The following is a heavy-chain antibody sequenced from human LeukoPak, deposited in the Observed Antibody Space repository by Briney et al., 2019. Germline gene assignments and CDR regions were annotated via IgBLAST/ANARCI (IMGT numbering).Heavy chain of an antibody. V-gene: IGHV3-43*01. CDR3: AKGGHDSSGWYNQARFDY. Sequence: GGSLRLSCAASGFTFDDYTMHWVRQAPGKGLEWVSLISWDGGSTYYADSVKGRFTISRDNSKNSLYLQMNSLRTEDTALYYCAKGGHDSSGWYNQARFDYWGQGTLVTVSS. J-gene: IGHJ4*02. CDR2: ISWDGGST. CDR1: GFTFDDYT. D-gene: IGHD6-19*01.